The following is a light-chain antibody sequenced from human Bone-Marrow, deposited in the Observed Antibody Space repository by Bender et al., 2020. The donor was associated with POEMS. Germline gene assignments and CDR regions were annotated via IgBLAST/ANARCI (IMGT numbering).Light chain of an antibody. CDR1: DIGSKN. J-gene: IGLJ1*01. V-gene: IGLV3-21*02. CDR2: DDS. CDR3: QVWDSSSYTYA. Sequence: YVLTQPPSVSVAPGQTATVTCVGNDIGSKNVHWYQQKAGQAPVLVVHDDSVRPPGIAERISGSNSGNTATLTISNVEAGDEADYFCQVWDSSSYTYAFGGGTKVTAL.